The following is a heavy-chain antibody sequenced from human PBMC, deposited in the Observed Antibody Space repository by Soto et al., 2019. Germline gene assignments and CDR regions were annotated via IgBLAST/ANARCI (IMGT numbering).Heavy chain of an antibody. CDR3: ARGAAAAGPWYNWFDP. J-gene: IGHJ5*02. D-gene: IGHD6-13*01. Sequence: QVQLVQSGAEVKKPGSSVKVSCRASGGTFNSYTLSWVRQAPGQGFEWLGRFIPVLGVTNYAQKFQGRVTLAADKSTTTAYMELTNLTSGDTPVSYWARGAAAAGPWYNWFDPWGQGTLVTVSS. CDR2: FIPVLGVT. V-gene: IGHV1-69*02. CDR1: GGTFNSYT.